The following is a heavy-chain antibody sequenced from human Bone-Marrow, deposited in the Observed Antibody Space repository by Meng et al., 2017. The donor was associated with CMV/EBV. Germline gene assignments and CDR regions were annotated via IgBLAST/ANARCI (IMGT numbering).Heavy chain of an antibody. J-gene: IGHJ6*02. V-gene: IGHV3-66*02. CDR1: GFTVSSNY. CDR2: IYSGGST. D-gene: IGHD3-22*01. CDR3: ARVITMIVVGFYYYGMDV. Sequence: GESLKIYCAASGFTVSSNYMSWVRQAPGKGLEWVSVIYSGGSTYYADSVKGRFTISRDNSKNTLYLQMNSLRAEDTAVYYCARVITMIVVGFYYYGMDVWGQGTTVTVSS.